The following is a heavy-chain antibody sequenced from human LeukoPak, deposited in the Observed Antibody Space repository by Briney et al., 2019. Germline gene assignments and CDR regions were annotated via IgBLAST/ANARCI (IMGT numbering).Heavy chain of an antibody. J-gene: IGHJ4*02. V-gene: IGHV3-53*01. CDR1: GFTFSSYA. CDR2: IYSGGDT. D-gene: IGHD5-12*01. Sequence: LRLSCAASGFTFSSYAMSWVRQAPGKGLEWVSVIYSGGDTYYADSVKGRFTISRDNSKNTVYLQMNSLRAEDTAVYYCARDLGYSGYDSTWGPGYWGQGTLVTVSS. CDR3: ARDLGYSGYDSTWGPGY.